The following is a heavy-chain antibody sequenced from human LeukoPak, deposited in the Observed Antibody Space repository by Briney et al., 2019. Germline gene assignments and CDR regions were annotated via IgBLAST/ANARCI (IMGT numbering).Heavy chain of an antibody. CDR3: ARHSPRFLEYLDY. D-gene: IGHD3-3*01. J-gene: IGHJ4*02. CDR1: GGSISSDY. CDR2: CHYSGST. Sequence: SETLSLTCTVSGGSISSDYWSWIRQSPGKGLEWIGYCHYSGSTNSNPSLNGRVTFSVDRPRNQFSLKLTSLTAADTAVYYCARHSPRFLEYLDYWGQGTLVAVSS. V-gene: IGHV4-59*08.